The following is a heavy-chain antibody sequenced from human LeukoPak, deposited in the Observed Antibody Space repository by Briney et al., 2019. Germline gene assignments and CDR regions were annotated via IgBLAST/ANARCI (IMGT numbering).Heavy chain of an antibody. Sequence: ASVTVSYKASGYAFTSYGISWVRQAPGQGLEWMGWISAYNGNTNYAQKLQGRVTMTTDTSTSTAYMELRSLRSDDTAVYYCARASLGRFDYWGQGTLVTVSS. V-gene: IGHV1-18*01. CDR2: ISAYNGNT. CDR3: ARASLGRFDY. J-gene: IGHJ4*02. CDR1: GYAFTSYG.